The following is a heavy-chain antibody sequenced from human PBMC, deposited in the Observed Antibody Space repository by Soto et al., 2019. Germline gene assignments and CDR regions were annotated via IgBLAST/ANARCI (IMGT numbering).Heavy chain of an antibody. D-gene: IGHD6-19*01. CDR2: IYNSVIT. Sequence: QVLMHESGPGLVKPSETLSLTCTVSGASVSSGNQYWSWIRQPPGKRLEWIGFIYNSVITNYSPCLMSRVSISADTSRNQFSLKMSSVTAADTAVYYCARGWDANSWGQGALVTVSS. CDR1: GASVSSGNQY. CDR3: ARGWDANS. V-gene: IGHV4-61*01. J-gene: IGHJ4*02.